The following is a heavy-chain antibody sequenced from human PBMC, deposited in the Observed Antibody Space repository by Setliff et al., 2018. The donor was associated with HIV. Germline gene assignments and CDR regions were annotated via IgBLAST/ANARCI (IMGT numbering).Heavy chain of an antibody. CDR2: MNPNSGNT. D-gene: IGHD3-16*01. V-gene: IGHV1-8*01. Sequence: ASVKVSCKASGYTFTSYDINWVRQATGQGLEWMGWMNPNSGNTGYAQKFQGRVTMTRNTSIDIAYMKLSSLTSEDTAMYFCAWGTQRPIDSWGQGTLVTVSS. CDR3: AWGTQRPIDS. J-gene: IGHJ4*02. CDR1: GYTFTSYD.